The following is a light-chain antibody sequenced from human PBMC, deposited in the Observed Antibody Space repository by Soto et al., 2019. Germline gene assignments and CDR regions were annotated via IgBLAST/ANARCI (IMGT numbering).Light chain of an antibody. Sequence: QSVLTQPASVSGSPGQSITISCTGGSSDVGGYEFVSWYQQHPDTAPKPILYEVSHRPSGVSSRFTGSKSGDTASLTISGLQPEDEADYYCSSFTTTTSLGLFGTGTKVTVL. CDR1: SSDVGGYEF. J-gene: IGLJ1*01. V-gene: IGLV2-14*01. CDR3: SSFTTTTSLGL. CDR2: EVS.